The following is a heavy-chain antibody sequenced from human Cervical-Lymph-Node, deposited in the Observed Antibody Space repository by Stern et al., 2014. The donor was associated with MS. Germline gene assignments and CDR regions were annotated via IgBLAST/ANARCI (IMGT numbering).Heavy chain of an antibody. CDR2: IYYSGST. D-gene: IGHD6-19*01. J-gene: IGHJ4*02. CDR3: ARSIAVAGYFDY. Sequence: QVQLQESGPGLVKPSETLSLTCTVSGGSISSSSYYWGWIRQPPGKGLEWIGSIYYSGSTYYNPSLKSRVTLSVDTSKNQFSLKRSFVTAADTAVYYCARSIAVAGYFDYWGQGTLVTVSS. CDR1: GGSISSSSYY. V-gene: IGHV4-39*01.